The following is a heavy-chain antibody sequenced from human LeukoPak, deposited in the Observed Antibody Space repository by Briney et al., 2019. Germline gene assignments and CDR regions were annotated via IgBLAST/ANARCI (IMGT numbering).Heavy chain of an antibody. D-gene: IGHD3-22*01. CDR2: IIPILGIA. Sequence: SVKVSCKASGGTFSSYAISWVRQAPGQGLEWMGRIIPILGIANYAQKFQGGVTITADKSTSTAYMELSSLRSEDTAVYYCARGRRGYDSSGYPFDYWGQGTLVTVSS. CDR1: GGTFSSYA. V-gene: IGHV1-69*04. CDR3: ARGRRGYDSSGYPFDY. J-gene: IGHJ4*02.